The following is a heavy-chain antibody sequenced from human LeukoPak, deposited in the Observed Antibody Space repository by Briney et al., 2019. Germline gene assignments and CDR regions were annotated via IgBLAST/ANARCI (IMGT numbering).Heavy chain of an antibody. CDR2: IRHDGSNK. CDR1: GFTFSSYG. CDR3: AKLPYYDFWSGYLYWYFDL. D-gene: IGHD3-3*01. Sequence: GGSLRLSCAASGFTFSSYGMHWVRQAPGKGLEWVAFIRHDGSNKYYADPVKGRFTISRDNSKNTLFLQMNSLRAEDTAVYYCAKLPYYDFWSGYLYWYFDLWGRGTLVTVSS. J-gene: IGHJ2*01. V-gene: IGHV3-30*02.